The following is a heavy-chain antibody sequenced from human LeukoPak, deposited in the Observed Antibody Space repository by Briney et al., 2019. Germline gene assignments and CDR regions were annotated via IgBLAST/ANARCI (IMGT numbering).Heavy chain of an antibody. V-gene: IGHV1-2*02. CDR1: GYTFTGYY. CDR3: ARTRVLLWFGELSDAFDI. CDR2: INPNSGGT. J-gene: IGHJ3*02. D-gene: IGHD3-10*01. Sequence: ASVKVSCKASGYTFTGYYMHWVRRAPGQGLEWMGWINPNSGGTNYAQKFQGRVTMTRDTSISTAYMELSRLRSDDTAVYYCARTRVLLWFGELSDAFDIWGQGTMVTVSS.